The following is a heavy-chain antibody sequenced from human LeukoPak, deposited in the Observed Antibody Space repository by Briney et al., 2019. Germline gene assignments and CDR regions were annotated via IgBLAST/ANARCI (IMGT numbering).Heavy chain of an antibody. CDR2: IYTSGST. V-gene: IGHV4-4*07. Sequence: PSETLSLTCTVSGGSISSYYWSWIRQPAGKGLEWIGRIYTSGSTNYNPSLKSRVTMSVDTSKNQFSLKLSSVTAADTAVYYCAGRHGSQGYWYFDLWGRGTLVTVSS. J-gene: IGHJ2*01. D-gene: IGHD5-24*01. CDR1: GGSISSYY. CDR3: AGRHGSQGYWYFDL.